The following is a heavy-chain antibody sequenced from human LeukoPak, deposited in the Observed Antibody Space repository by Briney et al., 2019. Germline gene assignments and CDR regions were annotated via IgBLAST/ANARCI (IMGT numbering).Heavy chain of an antibody. V-gene: IGHV3-9*03. CDR3: AKSLEGVRGAFDY. D-gene: IGHD3-16*01. CDR1: GFTFDDYA. Sequence: PGGSLRLSCAASGFTFDDYAMHWVRQAPGKGLEWVSGISWNCGSIGYADSVKGRFTISRDNAKNSLYLQMNSLRAEDMALYYCAKSLEGVRGAFDYWGQGTLVTVSS. J-gene: IGHJ4*02. CDR2: ISWNCGSI.